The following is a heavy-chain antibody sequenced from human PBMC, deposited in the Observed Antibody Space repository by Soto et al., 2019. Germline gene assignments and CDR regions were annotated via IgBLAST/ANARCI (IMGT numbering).Heavy chain of an antibody. Sequence: ESGGGLVHPGSSLRLSCVASGFTFDDHVMNWVRQVPGKGLEWVGHINWNGYSIGYGGSVRGRFTISRDNAKNNLYLQMNSLRPEDTALYYCARSWSGSTSGRVDVWGQGTKVTVSS. J-gene: IGHJ6*02. CDR3: ARSWSGSTSGRVDV. D-gene: IGHD3-3*01. V-gene: IGHV3-9*01. CDR1: GFTFDDHV. CDR2: INWNGYSI.